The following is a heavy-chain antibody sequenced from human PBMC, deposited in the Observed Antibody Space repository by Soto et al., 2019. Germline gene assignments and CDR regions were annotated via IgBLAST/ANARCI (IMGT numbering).Heavy chain of an antibody. CDR2: ISGSGGSA. Sequence: GGCLRLSCSASGLTFCSYAMGWVPQAPGKGLEWVSAISGSGGSAYSADSVRGRFTMSRDNSKNTLYLQMNSLRAEDTAVYYCAKERGIVVEPAAMGDDAFDIWGQGTMVTVSS. CDR3: AKERGIVVEPAAMGDDAFDI. CDR1: GLTFCSYA. D-gene: IGHD2-2*01. V-gene: IGHV3-23*01. J-gene: IGHJ3*02.